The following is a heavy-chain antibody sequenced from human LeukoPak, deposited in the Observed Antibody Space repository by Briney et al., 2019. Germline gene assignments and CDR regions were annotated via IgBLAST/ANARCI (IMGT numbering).Heavy chain of an antibody. J-gene: IGHJ4*02. D-gene: IGHD6-6*01. V-gene: IGHV5-51*01. Sequence: GESLKISCKGSGYSFTTYWIGWVRQMPGKGLEWMGIIFPGDSDTRYSPSFQGQVTISADKSGTTAYLQWSSLKASDTAIYYCASYSSSSGVDHWGQGTLVTVSS. CDR2: IFPGDSDT. CDR1: GYSFTTYW. CDR3: ASYSSSSGVDH.